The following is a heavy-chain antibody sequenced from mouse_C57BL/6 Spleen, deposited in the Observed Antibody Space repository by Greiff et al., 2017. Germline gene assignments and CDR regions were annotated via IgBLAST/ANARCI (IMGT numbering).Heavy chain of an antibody. J-gene: IGHJ4*01. Sequence: QVQLQQPGAELVRPGSSVKLSCKASGYTFTSYWMHWVKQRPIQGLEWIGNIDPSDSETHYNQKFKDKATLTVDKSSSTAYMQLSSLTSEDSAVYYCARGGRSNYYAMDDWGQGTSVTVSS. CDR1: GYTFTSYW. CDR2: IDPSDSET. D-gene: IGHD2-5*01. CDR3: ARGGRSNYYAMDD. V-gene: IGHV1-52*01.